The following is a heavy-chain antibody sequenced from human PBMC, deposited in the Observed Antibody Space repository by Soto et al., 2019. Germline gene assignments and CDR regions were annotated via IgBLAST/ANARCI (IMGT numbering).Heavy chain of an antibody. CDR3: ARDRCSSNSCYYYYGMDV. CDR2: ISAYNGNT. CDR1: GYTFTSYG. V-gene: IGHV1-18*01. D-gene: IGHD2-2*01. Sequence: ASVKVSCKASGYTFTSYGISWVRQAPGQGLEWMGWISAYNGNTNYAQKLQGRVTMTTDTSTSTAYMELRSLRSDDTAVYYCARDRCSSNSCYYYYGMDVWGQGTTVTVSS. J-gene: IGHJ6*02.